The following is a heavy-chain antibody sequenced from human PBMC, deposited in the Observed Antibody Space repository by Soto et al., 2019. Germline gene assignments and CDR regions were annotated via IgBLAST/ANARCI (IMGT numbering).Heavy chain of an antibody. V-gene: IGHV3-66*01. Sequence: GGSLRLSCAASGFTVSSNYMSWVRQAPGKGLEWVSVIYSGGSTYYADSVKGRFTISRDNSKNTLYLQMNSLRAEDTAVYYCARAPSQISTPGIAAAKPSYYYYYMDVWGKGTTVTVSS. J-gene: IGHJ6*03. CDR1: GFTVSSNY. D-gene: IGHD6-13*01. CDR3: ARAPSQISTPGIAAAKPSYYYYYMDV. CDR2: IYSGGST.